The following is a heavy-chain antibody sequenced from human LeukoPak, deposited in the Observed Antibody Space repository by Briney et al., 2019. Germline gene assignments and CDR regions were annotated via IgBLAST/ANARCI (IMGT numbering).Heavy chain of an antibody. CDR1: GGSISSYY. J-gene: IGHJ4*02. V-gene: IGHV4-59*01. CDR2: IYYSGST. CDR3: ARIGHEDYYFDY. Sequence: SEILSLTCTVSGGSISSYYWSWIRQPPGKGLEWIGYIYYSGSTNYNPSLKSRVTISVDTSKNQFSLKLSSVTAADTAVYYCARIGHEDYYFDYWGQGTLVTVSS.